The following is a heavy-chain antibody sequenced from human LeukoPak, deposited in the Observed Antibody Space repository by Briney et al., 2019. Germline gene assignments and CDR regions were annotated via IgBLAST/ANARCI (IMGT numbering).Heavy chain of an antibody. V-gene: IGHV4-30-2*01. CDR3: ARGDSSGYYYRGDAFDI. J-gene: IGHJ3*02. D-gene: IGHD3-22*01. Sequence: SETLSLTCAVSGGSISSGGYSWSWIRQPPGKGLEWIGYIYHSGSTHYNPSLKSRVTISVDRSKNQFSLKLSSVTAADTAVYYCARGDSSGYYYRGDAFDIWGQGTMVTVSS. CDR2: IYHSGST. CDR1: GGSISSGGYS.